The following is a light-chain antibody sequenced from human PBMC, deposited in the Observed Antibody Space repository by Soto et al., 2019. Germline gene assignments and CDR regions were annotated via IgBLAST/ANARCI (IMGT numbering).Light chain of an antibody. CDR2: GAS. J-gene: IGKJ5*01. Sequence: ELVLAQSPGTLSLSPGERATLSCRASQSVSAGYLTWYQQKPGQAPSVLIYGASSRATGVPDRFSGGGSGTDFTLTISSLQPEDFATYYCQQYNNWPPITFGQGTRLEIK. V-gene: IGKV3-20*01. CDR3: QQYNNWPPIT. CDR1: QSVSAGY.